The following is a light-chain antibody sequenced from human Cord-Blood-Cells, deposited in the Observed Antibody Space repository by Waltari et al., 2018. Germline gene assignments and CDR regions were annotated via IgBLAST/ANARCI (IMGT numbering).Light chain of an antibody. V-gene: IGKV1-39*01. CDR2: AAS. CDR3: QQRYSTPPT. Sequence: DIQMTQSPSSLSASVGDRVTITCRASQSISSYLNWYQQQPGKSPKLLIYAASSLQSEVPSRFSGSGSGTDFTLTISSLQPEDFATYYCQQRYSTPPTFGQGTKVEIK. CDR1: QSISSY. J-gene: IGKJ1*01.